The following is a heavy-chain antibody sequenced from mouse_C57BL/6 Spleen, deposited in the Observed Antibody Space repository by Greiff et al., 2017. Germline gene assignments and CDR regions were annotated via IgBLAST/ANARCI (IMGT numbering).Heavy chain of an antibody. CDR2: IHPNSGST. D-gene: IGHD2-4*01. J-gene: IGHJ4*01. Sequence: QVQLQQPGAELVKPGASVKLSCKASGYTFTSYWMHWVKQRPGQGLEWIGMIHPNSGSTNYNEKFKSKATLTVDKSSSTAYMQLSSLTSEDSAVYYCAGVYYDYDEEGYYAMDYWGQGTSVTVSS. V-gene: IGHV1-64*01. CDR3: AGVYYDYDEEGYYAMDY. CDR1: GYTFTSYW.